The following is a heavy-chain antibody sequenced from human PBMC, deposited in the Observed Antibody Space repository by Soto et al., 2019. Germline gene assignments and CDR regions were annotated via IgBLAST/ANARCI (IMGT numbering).Heavy chain of an antibody. CDR2: MCYNGNM. J-gene: IGHJ4*02. Sequence: PSETLSLTCTVSGGSIASSTHYWGWIRQPPGKGLEWIGSMCYNGNMYYNPSLKSRVTISVDTSKNQFSLDLRSVTAADTAVYYCARRKGYDSSTYYFDYWGQGTLVTVSS. CDR1: GGSIASSTHY. V-gene: IGHV4-39*01. CDR3: ARRKGYDSSTYYFDY. D-gene: IGHD3-22*01.